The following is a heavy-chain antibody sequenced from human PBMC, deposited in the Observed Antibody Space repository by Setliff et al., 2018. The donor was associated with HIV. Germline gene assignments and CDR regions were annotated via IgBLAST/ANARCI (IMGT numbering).Heavy chain of an antibody. CDR3: ARGRCSDAACFFDY. V-gene: IGHV4-38-2*02. CDR1: GHSIRSGYY. D-gene: IGHD3-16*01. CDR2: MYHSGST. Sequence: SETLSLTCSVSGHSIRSGYYWGWIRQPPGKGLEWIGTMYHSGSTYCNPSLQGRVTISVDTSKSQFSLKLNSVTAADTAVYFCARGRCSDAACFFDYWGQGTLVTVSS. J-gene: IGHJ4*02.